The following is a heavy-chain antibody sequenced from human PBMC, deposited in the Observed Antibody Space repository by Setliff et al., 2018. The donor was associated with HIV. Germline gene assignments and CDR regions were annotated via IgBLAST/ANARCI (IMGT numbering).Heavy chain of an antibody. CDR1: GGTFSRYG. Sequence: ASVKVSCKASGGTFSRYGVTWVRQAPGQGLEWMGGIIPIFGTTNYAQKCQGRVTITADESTSTAYMELSNLRSEDTAVYYCARDHPHCSGGSCFLGNWFDPWGQGTLVTVSS. CDR3: ARDHPHCSGGSCFLGNWFDP. CDR2: IIPIFGTT. V-gene: IGHV1-69*13. D-gene: IGHD2-15*01. J-gene: IGHJ5*02.